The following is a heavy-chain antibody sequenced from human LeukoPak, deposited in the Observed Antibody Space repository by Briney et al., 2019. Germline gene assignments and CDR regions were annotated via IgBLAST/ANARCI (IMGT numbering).Heavy chain of an antibody. Sequence: ASVKVSCKASGYTFTSYGISWVRQAPGQGLEWTGWISAYNGNTNYAQKLQGRVTMTTDTSTSTAYMELRSLRSDDTAVYYCARAGITIFGVVTYFDYWGQGTLVTVSS. CDR2: ISAYNGNT. V-gene: IGHV1-18*01. CDR1: GYTFTSYG. J-gene: IGHJ4*02. CDR3: ARAGITIFGVVTYFDY. D-gene: IGHD3-3*01.